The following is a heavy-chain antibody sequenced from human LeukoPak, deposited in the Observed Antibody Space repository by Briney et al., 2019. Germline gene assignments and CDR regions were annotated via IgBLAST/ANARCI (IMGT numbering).Heavy chain of an antibody. D-gene: IGHD5-18*01. V-gene: IGHV4-39*07. CDR2: IYYSGST. J-gene: IGHJ4*02. CDR1: GGSISSSSYY. Sequence: SETLSLTCTVSGGSISSSSYYWGWIRQPPGEGLEWFGSIYYSGSTYYNPSLKSRVTISVDTSKSQSSLKLSSVTAADTAVYYCARDHVTAMVTDYWGQGTLVTVSS. CDR3: ARDHVTAMVTDY.